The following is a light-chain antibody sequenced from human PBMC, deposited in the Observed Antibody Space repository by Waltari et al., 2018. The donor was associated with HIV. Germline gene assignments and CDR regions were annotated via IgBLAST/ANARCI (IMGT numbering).Light chain of an antibody. CDR2: DDT. CDR3: QLWDSSSDHYV. CDR1: NIGPKI. J-gene: IGLJ1*01. V-gene: IGLV3-21*02. Sequence: SYVLTQPASASVAPGQPAKLPCRGNNIGPKIVHWYQQKPGQAPVLVIYDDTDRPSGIPERFSGSNSGNTATLTISRVEAGDEADYYCQLWDSSSDHYVFGQGTQVTVL.